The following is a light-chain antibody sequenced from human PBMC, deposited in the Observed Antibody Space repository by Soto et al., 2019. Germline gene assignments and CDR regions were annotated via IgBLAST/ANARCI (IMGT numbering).Light chain of an antibody. CDR1: QSISTW. V-gene: IGKV1-5*01. Sequence: DIKMTQSPSTLSASVGDRVTITCRASQSISTWLAWFQQKPGKAPKLLIYDATSLGSGVTSRFSGSGSGTEFTLTIGSLQPDDFATYYCQQYSSYSPRTCGQGTKVAIK. CDR2: DAT. CDR3: QQYSSYSPRT. J-gene: IGKJ1*01.